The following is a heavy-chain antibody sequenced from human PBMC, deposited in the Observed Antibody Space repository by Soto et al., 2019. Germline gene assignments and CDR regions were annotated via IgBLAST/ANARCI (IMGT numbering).Heavy chain of an antibody. CDR1: GFIFSSYA. J-gene: IGHJ4*02. Sequence: GGSLRLSCAASGFIFSSYAMNWVRQTPGKGLEWVSGISGSGVSTYYADSVKGRFSISRDNSKNTLYLQMNSLRAEDTAIYYCVKVRGGFYTYYFDYWGQGTLVTSPQ. CDR3: VKVRGGFYTYYFDY. D-gene: IGHD3-10*01. CDR2: ISGSGVST. V-gene: IGHV3-23*01.